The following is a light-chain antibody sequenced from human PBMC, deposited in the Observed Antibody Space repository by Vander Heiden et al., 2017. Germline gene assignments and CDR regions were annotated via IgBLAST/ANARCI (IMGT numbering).Light chain of an antibody. J-gene: IGKJ2*01. CDR1: QSVKSN. Sequence: IVMTQSPATLSVSPGERATLSCRASQSVKSNLAWYQQKPGQAPRLLIYGASTRATGIPARFSGSGSGTEFTLTISSRQSEDFAVYYCQQYNNWPPEDTFGQGTKLEIK. CDR3: QQYNNWPPEDT. V-gene: IGKV3-15*01. CDR2: GAS.